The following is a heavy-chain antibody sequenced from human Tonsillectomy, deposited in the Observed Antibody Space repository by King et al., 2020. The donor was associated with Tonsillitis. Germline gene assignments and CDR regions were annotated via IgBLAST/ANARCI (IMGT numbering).Heavy chain of an antibody. CDR3: EFWYFDWLPKSHYYMDV. CDR1: GFTFSSYE. Sequence: VQLVESGGGLVQPGGSLRLSCAASGFTFSSYEMNWVRQAPGKGLEWVSYISSSGSTIYYADSVKGRFTISRDNAKNSLYLQMNSLRAEDTAVYYCEFWYFDWLPKSHYYMDVWGKGTTVTVSS. D-gene: IGHD3-9*01. CDR2: ISSSGSTI. J-gene: IGHJ6*03. V-gene: IGHV3-48*03.